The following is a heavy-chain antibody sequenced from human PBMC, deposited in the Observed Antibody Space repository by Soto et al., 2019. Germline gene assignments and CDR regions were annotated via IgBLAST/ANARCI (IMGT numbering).Heavy chain of an antibody. Sequence: GGSLRLSCAASGFTFSSYAMTWVRQAVGKGLEWVSIIGPSGDIAYLADSVKGRFTISRDNSENTLFLQMNSLRGEDTATYFCAKALSRIPQNYHHYYMDVWGKGTTVTVSS. CDR2: IGPSGDIA. D-gene: IGHD2-2*02. CDR3: AKALSRIPQNYHHYYMDV. V-gene: IGHV3-23*01. CDR1: GFTFSSYA. J-gene: IGHJ6*03.